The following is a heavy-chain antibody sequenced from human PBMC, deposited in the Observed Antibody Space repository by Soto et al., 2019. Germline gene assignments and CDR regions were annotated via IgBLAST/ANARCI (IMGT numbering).Heavy chain of an antibody. CDR2: IYPRNSDT. V-gene: IGHV5-51*01. Sequence: GESLKISCKVSGDSFTGFWIGWVRQMPGKGLEWLGSIYPRNSDTRYSPSFQGQVTISADKSLSTAYLQWNSLQASDTAIYYCARQHPLDSRVWFTWGQGTLVTVSS. J-gene: IGHJ4*02. D-gene: IGHD6-19*01. CDR3: ARQHPLDSRVWFT. CDR1: GDSFTGFW.